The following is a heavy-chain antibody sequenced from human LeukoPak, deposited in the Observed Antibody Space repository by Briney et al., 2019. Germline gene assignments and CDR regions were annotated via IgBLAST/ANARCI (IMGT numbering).Heavy chain of an antibody. Sequence: PGGSLRLSCAASGFTFSNAWMSWVRQAPGKGLEWVGRIKSKTDGGTTDYAAPVKGRFTISRDDSKNTLYLQMNSLKTEDTAVYYCTTGIPGTLDGSHYYYYYYMDVWGKGTTVTVSS. V-gene: IGHV3-15*01. CDR3: TTGIPGTLDGSHYYYYYYMDV. J-gene: IGHJ6*03. CDR2: IKSKTDGGTT. CDR1: GFTFSNAW. D-gene: IGHD3-10*01.